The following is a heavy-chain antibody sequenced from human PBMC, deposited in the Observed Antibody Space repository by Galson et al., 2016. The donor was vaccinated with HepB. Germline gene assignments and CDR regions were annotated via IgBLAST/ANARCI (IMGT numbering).Heavy chain of an antibody. CDR2: IYSDGSRI. CDR3: ARGHYGVLPLDS. CDR1: GFTFSNYG. D-gene: IGHD4-17*01. V-gene: IGHV3-33*01. Sequence: SLRLSCAASGFTFSNYGFHWARHTPAKGLEWVAFIYSDGSRIYYGNSVKGRFTISSDNSKHTVYLEMNSLRAEDTAVYYCARGHYGVLPLDSWGQGTLVTVSA. J-gene: IGHJ4*02.